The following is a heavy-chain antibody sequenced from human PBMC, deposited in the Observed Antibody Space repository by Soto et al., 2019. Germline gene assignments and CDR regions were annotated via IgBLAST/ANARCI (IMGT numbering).Heavy chain of an antibody. CDR1: GFTFSTYA. CDR3: AKDYYYDSSGPDY. V-gene: IGHV3-23*01. J-gene: IGHJ4*02. D-gene: IGHD3-22*01. Sequence: GGSLRLSCAASGFTFSTYAMSWVRQAPGKGLEWVSAISGSGDSTYYADSVKGRLTISRDNSKNTLYLQMNSLRVEDTAVYYCAKDYYYDSSGPDYWAQGTLVTVSS. CDR2: ISGSGDST.